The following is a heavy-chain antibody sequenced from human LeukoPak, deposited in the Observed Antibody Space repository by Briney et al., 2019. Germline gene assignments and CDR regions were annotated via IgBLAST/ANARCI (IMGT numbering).Heavy chain of an antibody. Sequence: GGSLRLSCAASGFTFSTYEMNWVRQAPGKGLEWVSYISSTGSNIYYADSVKGRFTISRDNAKNSLYLQMNSLRAEDTAVYYCASQPYGRFGYWGQGTLVTVSS. CDR1: GFTFSTYE. CDR3: ASQPYGRFGY. D-gene: IGHD3-16*01. V-gene: IGHV3-48*03. CDR2: ISSTGSNI. J-gene: IGHJ4*02.